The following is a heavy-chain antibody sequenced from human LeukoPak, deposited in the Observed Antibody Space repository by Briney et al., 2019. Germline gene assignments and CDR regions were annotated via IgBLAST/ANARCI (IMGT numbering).Heavy chain of an antibody. V-gene: IGHV3-30*02. J-gene: IGHJ6*02. D-gene: IGHD4-17*01. Sequence: AGGSLRLSCAASGFTFSSYGMHWVRQAPGKGLEWVAFIRYDGSNKYYADSVKGRFTISRDNSKNTLYLQMNSLRAEDTAVYYCAKGGGDYGDYDPNYYYYYGMDVWGQGTTVTVSS. CDR3: AKGGGDYGDYDPNYYYYYGMDV. CDR1: GFTFSSYG. CDR2: IRYDGSNK.